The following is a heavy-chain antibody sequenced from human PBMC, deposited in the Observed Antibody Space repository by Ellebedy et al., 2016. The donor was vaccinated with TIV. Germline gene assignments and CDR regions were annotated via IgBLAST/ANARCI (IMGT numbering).Heavy chain of an antibody. CDR1: GFTFSSYT. CDR2: ITSGGTSI. Sequence: GESLKISCAGSGFTFSSYTMNWVRQAPGKGLEWVSAITSGGTSIYYAESLKGRFTISRDNANNSLYLEINSLRVEDTAVYYCTRAGSGWYEFDFWGLGILVTVSS. D-gene: IGHD6-19*01. V-gene: IGHV3-21*01. J-gene: IGHJ4*02. CDR3: TRAGSGWYEFDF.